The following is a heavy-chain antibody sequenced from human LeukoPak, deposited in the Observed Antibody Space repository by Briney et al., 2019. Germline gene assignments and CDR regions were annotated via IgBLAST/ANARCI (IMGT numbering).Heavy chain of an antibody. J-gene: IGHJ5*02. CDR2: INPSGGST. CDR1: GYTFTSYY. Sequence: GASVKVSCKASGYTFTSYYMHWVRQAPGQGLEWMGIINPSGGSTSYAQKFQGRVTMTRDTSTSTVYMELSSLRSEDTAVYYCAREADYDFWSGYFEVNWFDPWGQGTLVTVSS. D-gene: IGHD3-3*01. V-gene: IGHV1-46*01. CDR3: AREADYDFWSGYFEVNWFDP.